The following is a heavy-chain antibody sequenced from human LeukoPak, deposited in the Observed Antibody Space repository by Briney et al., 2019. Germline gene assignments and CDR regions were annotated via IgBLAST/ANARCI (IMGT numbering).Heavy chain of an antibody. D-gene: IGHD6-13*01. CDR1: GFTFSNSG. CDR2: IRYDGSNK. Sequence: GGSLRLSCAASGFTFSNSGMHWVRQAPGKGLEWVAFIRYDGSNKYYADSVKGRFTISRDNSKNTLYLQMNSLRAEDTAVYYCARVGAAEGFYYYYYYMDVWGKGTTVTVSS. J-gene: IGHJ6*03. V-gene: IGHV3-30*02. CDR3: ARVGAAEGFYYYYYYMDV.